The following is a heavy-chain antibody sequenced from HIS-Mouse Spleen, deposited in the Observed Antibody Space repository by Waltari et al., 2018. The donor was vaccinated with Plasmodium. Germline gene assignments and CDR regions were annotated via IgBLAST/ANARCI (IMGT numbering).Heavy chain of an antibody. CDR1: GYSFTSYW. CDR2: IYPGDSDT. Sequence: EVQLVQSGAEVKKPGESLKISCKGSGYSFTSYWIGWVRQMPGKGLEWMGIIYPGDSDTRYSPSFQGQVTIPADKAISTAYLQWSSLKASDTAMYYCARGTTVVTPFDAFDIWGQGTMVTVSS. D-gene: IGHD4-17*01. CDR3: ARGTTVVTPFDAFDI. J-gene: IGHJ3*02. V-gene: IGHV5-51*03.